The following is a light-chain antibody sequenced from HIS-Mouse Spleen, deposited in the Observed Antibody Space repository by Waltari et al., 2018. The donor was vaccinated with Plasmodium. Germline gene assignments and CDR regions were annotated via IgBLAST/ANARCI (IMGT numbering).Light chain of an antibody. J-gene: IGKJ4*01. V-gene: IGKV3-20*01. CDR3: QQYGSSPPLT. CDR1: QCVSSSY. CDR2: GAS. Sequence: EIELTQSPGTLSLSPGERAPLSCRARQCVSSSYLAWYQQKPGQAPRLLIYGASSRATGIPDRFSGSGSGTDFTLTISRLEPEDFAVYYCQQYGSSPPLTFGGGTKVEIK.